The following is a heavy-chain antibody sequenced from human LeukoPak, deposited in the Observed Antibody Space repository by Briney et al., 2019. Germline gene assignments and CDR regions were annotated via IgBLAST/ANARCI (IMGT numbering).Heavy chain of an antibody. D-gene: IGHD4-17*01. Sequence: PGGSLRLSCAASGFTFSSYAMSWVRQAPGKGLEWVPAISSNGGSTYYADSVKGRFTISRDNSKNTLYLQMSSLRAEDTAVYYCVKDLNSTVTFDPWGQGTLVTVSS. CDR3: VKDLNSTVTFDP. CDR1: GFTFSSYA. V-gene: IGHV3-64D*06. J-gene: IGHJ5*02. CDR2: ISSNGGST.